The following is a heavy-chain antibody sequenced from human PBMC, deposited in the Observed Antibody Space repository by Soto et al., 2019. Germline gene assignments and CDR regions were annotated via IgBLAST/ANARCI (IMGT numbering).Heavy chain of an antibody. CDR1: GFNCTSYA. V-gene: IGHV3-23*01. Sequence: GFLRLSCAACGFNCTSYALSRARQAPGNGLEWVSAMSGSGGTTYYAESVKGRFTISRDNSKKTLYLQMSSLIAEATAVYCCGKDRYVDHWGQGTLVTVPS. CDR2: MSGSGGTT. J-gene: IGHJ4*02. CDR3: GKDRYVDH.